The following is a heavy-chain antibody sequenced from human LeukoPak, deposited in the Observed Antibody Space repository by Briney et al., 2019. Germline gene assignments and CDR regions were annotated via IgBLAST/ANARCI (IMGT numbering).Heavy chain of an antibody. Sequence: GASVKVSCTASGYTFTSYDINWVRQAPGQGLEWMGGIIPIFGTANYAQKFQGRVTITADESTSTAYMELSSLRSEDTAVYYCTRAKYYDFWSGYRYFDYWGQGTLVTVSS. D-gene: IGHD3-3*01. CDR2: IIPIFGTA. CDR3: TRAKYYDFWSGYRYFDY. J-gene: IGHJ4*02. CDR1: GYTFTSYD. V-gene: IGHV1-69*13.